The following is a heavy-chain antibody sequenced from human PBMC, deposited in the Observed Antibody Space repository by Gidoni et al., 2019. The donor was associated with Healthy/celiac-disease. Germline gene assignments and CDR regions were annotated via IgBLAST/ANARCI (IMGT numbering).Heavy chain of an antibody. D-gene: IGHD5-12*01. CDR1: GGPFSSYA. CDR2: IIPIFGTA. J-gene: IGHJ6*02. Sequence: QVQLVQSGAEVKKPGSSVKVSCQASGGPFSSYAISWVRQAPGQGLEWMGGIIPIFGTANYAQKFQGRVTITADESTSTAYMELSSLRSEDTAVYYCARDKEWLGSVGFNYYYYGMDVWGQGTTVTVSS. CDR3: ARDKEWLGSVGFNYYYYGMDV. V-gene: IGHV1-69*01.